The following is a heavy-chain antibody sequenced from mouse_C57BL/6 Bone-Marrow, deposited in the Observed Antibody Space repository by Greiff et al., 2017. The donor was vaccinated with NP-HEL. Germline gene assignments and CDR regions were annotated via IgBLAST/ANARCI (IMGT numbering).Heavy chain of an antibody. Sequence: EVQLQQSGPVLVKPGASVKMSCKASGYTFTDYYMNWVKQSHGKSLEWIGVINPYNGGTSYTQQFQGTATLTVDKSSSTAYMELNSLTSEDSAVYYCARKGTSGSSPYWYFDVWGTGTTLTVSS. CDR2: INPYNGGT. CDR1: GYTFTDYY. CDR3: ARKGTSGSSPYWYFDV. J-gene: IGHJ1*03. D-gene: IGHD1-1*01. V-gene: IGHV1-19*01.